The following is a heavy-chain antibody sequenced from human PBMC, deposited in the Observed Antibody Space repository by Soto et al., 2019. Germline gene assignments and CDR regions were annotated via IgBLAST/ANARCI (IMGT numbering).Heavy chain of an antibody. J-gene: IGHJ4*02. CDR1: GYSFTSYW. CDR3: ARHRYYDSSGYPDVYY. CDR2: IDPSDSYT. D-gene: IGHD3-22*01. Sequence: ESLKISCKGSGYSFTSYWISWVRQMPGKGLEWMGRIDPSDSYTNYSPSFQGHVTISADKSISTAYLQWSSLKASDTAMYYCARHRYYDSSGYPDVYYWGQGTLVTVYS. V-gene: IGHV5-10-1*01.